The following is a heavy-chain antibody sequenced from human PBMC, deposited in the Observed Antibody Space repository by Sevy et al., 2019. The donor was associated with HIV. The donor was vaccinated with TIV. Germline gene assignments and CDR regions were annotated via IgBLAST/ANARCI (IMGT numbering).Heavy chain of an antibody. CDR2: FDPQDDEI. J-gene: IGHJ5*02. CDR1: GYTLTKLS. CDR3: ATVGLRYYSGSSSYQGDWFDP. D-gene: IGHD2-15*01. V-gene: IGHV1-24*01. Sequence: ASGKVSCKVSGYTLTKLSIHWVRQAPGKGLEWLGDFDPQDDEIIYAQRFQGRLTMTEDTSTETAYMELSSLTSEDTAVYYCATVGLRYYSGSSSYQGDWFDPWGQGTLVTVSS.